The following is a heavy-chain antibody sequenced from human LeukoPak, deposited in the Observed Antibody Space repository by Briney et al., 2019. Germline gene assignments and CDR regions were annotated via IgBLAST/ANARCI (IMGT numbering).Heavy chain of an antibody. V-gene: IGHV1-2*02. CDR2: INPNSGGT. Sequence: VASVKVSCKASGYTFTSYDINWVRQAPGQGLEWMGWINPNSGGTNYAQKFQGRVTMTRDTSISTAYMELSRLRSDDTAVYYCARVVGGSSGWKGRDAFDIWGQGTMVTVSS. D-gene: IGHD6-19*01. CDR3: ARVVGGSSGWKGRDAFDI. CDR1: GYTFTSYD. J-gene: IGHJ3*02.